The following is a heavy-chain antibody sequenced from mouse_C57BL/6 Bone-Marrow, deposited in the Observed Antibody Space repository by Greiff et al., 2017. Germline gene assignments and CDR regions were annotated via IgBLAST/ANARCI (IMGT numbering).Heavy chain of an antibody. J-gene: IGHJ3*01. CDR2: IYPRSGNT. CDR1: GYTFTSYG. CDR3: ASEEYYGKED. V-gene: IGHV1-81*01. D-gene: IGHD1-1*01. Sequence: QVQLQQSGAELARPGASVKLSCKASGYTFTSYGISWVKQRTGQGLEWIGEIYPRSGNTYYNEKFKGKATLTADKSSSTAYMELRSLTSEDSAVYFCASEEYYGKEDWGQGTLVTVSA.